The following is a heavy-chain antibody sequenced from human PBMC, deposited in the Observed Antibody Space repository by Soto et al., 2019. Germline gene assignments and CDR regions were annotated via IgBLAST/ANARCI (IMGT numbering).Heavy chain of an antibody. D-gene: IGHD6-13*01. CDR2: IYSGGST. Sequence: EVQLVEAGGGLVQPGGSLRLSCAASGFTVSSNYMSWVRQAPGKGLEGVSVIYSGGSTYYAVSVKGRFTISRHNSKNTLYLQMNSLRAEDTAVYYGATTSIFQQRYYYYYMDGWGKGTTVTVSS. CDR1: GFTVSSNY. CDR3: ATTSIFQQRYYYYYMDG. V-gene: IGHV3-53*04. J-gene: IGHJ6*03.